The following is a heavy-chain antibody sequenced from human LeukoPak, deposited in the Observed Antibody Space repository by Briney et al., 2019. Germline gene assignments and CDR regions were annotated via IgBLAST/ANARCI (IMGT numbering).Heavy chain of an antibody. CDR2: INHSGST. CDR1: GFTFSSYW. D-gene: IGHD6-13*01. J-gene: IGHJ4*02. V-gene: IGHV4-34*01. CDR3: AIAAAGINDY. Sequence: GSLRLSCAASGFTFSSYWMSWVRQPPGKGLEWIGEINHSGSTNYNPSLKSRVTISVDTSKNQFSLKLSSVTAADTAVYYCAIAAAGINDYWGQGTLVTVSS.